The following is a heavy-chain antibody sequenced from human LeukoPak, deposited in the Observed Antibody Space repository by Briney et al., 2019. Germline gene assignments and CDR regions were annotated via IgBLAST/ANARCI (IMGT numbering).Heavy chain of an antibody. Sequence: ASVKVSCKASGDTFSSYAISWVRQAPGQGLEWMGGIIPIFGTTNYAQKFQGRVTITADESTSTAYMELSSLRSEDTAVYYCARDPSLGGRKGEKYYFDYWGQGTLVTVSS. CDR3: ARDPSLGGRKGEKYYFDY. V-gene: IGHV1-69*13. D-gene: IGHD1-26*01. CDR1: GDTFSSYA. CDR2: IIPIFGTT. J-gene: IGHJ4*02.